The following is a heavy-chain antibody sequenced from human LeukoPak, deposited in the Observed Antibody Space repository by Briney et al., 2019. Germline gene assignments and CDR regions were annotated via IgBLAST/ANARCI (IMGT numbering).Heavy chain of an antibody. CDR2: ISPYNGNT. V-gene: IGHV1-18*01. J-gene: IGHJ4*02. CDR3: ARGEYDLLGDY. CDR1: GYTFSSHS. Sequence: ASVKVSCKTSGYTFSSHSMNWVRQAPGQGLEWMGWISPYNGNTKYAQKIQGRATMTTDTSTSTAYLELRSLRSDDTAVYYCARGEYDLLGDYWGQGTLVTVSS. D-gene: IGHD3-10*01.